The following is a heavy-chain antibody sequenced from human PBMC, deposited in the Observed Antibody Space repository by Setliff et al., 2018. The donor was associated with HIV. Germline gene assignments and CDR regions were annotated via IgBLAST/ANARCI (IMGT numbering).Heavy chain of an antibody. Sequence: GGSLRLSCVASGFSFSNYGMHWVRQAPGKGLEWVSSIRTDGDATYYADSVKGRFTISRDNSKNTLYLQMGSLRAEDMAVYYCARVLRGAAGCLDYWGQGTLVTVSS. CDR2: IRTDGDAT. J-gene: IGHJ4*02. V-gene: IGHV3-NL1*01. CDR3: ARVLRGAAGCLDY. CDR1: GFSFSNYG. D-gene: IGHD6-13*01.